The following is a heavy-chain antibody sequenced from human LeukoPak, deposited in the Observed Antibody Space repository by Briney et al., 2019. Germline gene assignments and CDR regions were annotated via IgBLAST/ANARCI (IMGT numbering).Heavy chain of an antibody. J-gene: IGHJ5*02. CDR3: ARDYYGSGSPFDP. V-gene: IGHV4-59*01. D-gene: IGHD3-10*01. CDR2: IYYSGST. Sequence: PSETLSLTCTVSGGSISSYYWSWIRQPPGKGLEWIGYIYYSGSTNYNPSLKSRVTISVDKSKNQFSLKLSSVTAADTAVCYCARDYYGSGSPFDPWGQGILVTVSS. CDR1: GGSISSYY.